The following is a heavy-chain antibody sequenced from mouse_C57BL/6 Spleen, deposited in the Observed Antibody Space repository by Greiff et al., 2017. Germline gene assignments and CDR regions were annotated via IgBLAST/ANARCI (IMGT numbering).Heavy chain of an antibody. CDR3: ARGDYYPAWFAY. CDR2: INPDSSTI. CDR1: GIDFSRYW. V-gene: IGHV4-1*01. J-gene: IGHJ3*01. D-gene: IGHD1-1*01. Sequence: EVKLLESGGGLVQPGGSLKLSCAASGIDFSRYWMSWVRRAPGKGLEWIGEINPDSSTINYAPSLKDKFIISRDNAKNTLYLQMSKVRSEDTALYYCARGDYYPAWFAYWGQGTLVTVSA.